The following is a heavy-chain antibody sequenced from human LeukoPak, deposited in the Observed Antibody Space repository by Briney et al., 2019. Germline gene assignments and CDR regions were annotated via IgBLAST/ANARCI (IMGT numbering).Heavy chain of an antibody. J-gene: IGHJ4*02. Sequence: SETLSLTCTVSGGSISSGGYYWSWIRQHPGKGLEWIGYIYYSGSTYYNPSLKSRVTISVDTSKNQFSLKLSSVTAADTAVYYCARSTAAADIFDYWGQGTLVTVSS. CDR2: IYYSGST. D-gene: IGHD6-13*01. CDR3: ARSTAAADIFDY. CDR1: GGSISSGGYY. V-gene: IGHV4-31*03.